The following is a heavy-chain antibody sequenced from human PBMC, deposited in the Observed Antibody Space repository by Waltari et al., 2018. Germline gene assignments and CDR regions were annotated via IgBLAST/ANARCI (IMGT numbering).Heavy chain of an antibody. CDR3: ARVGDSGYVSDY. Sequence: EVQLVESGGDLAQPGGSLRLSCAASGLRFSSYSINWVRQAPGKGLEWISDIRSTTKNIDYADSVKGRLTISRANAENSVYLQMNSLRDEDTAVYYCARVGDSGYVSDYWGQGTLVTVSS. J-gene: IGHJ4*02. D-gene: IGHD5-12*01. V-gene: IGHV3-48*02. CDR1: GLRFSSYS. CDR2: IRSTTKNI.